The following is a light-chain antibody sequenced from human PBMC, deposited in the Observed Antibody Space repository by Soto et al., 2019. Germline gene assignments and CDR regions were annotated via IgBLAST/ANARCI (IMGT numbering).Light chain of an antibody. CDR3: QHYHNWPPWT. CDR2: GAS. J-gene: IGKJ1*01. CDR1: QSVNSN. Sequence: VMTQSPATLSVSPGERATLSCRASQSVNSNLAWYQQKPGQAPRLLIFGASIRATGIPARFSGSGSGTEFTLTISSLQSEDFAVYYCQHYHNWPPWTFGQGTKVEIK. V-gene: IGKV3-15*01.